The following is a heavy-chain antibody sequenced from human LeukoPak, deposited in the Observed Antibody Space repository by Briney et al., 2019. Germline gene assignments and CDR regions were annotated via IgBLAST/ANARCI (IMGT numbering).Heavy chain of an antibody. Sequence: PSETLSLTCTVSGGSISSFYWSWIRQPPGKGLEWIGYIYYTGRTNYNPSLKSRVTISVDTSKNQFSLKLSSVTAADTAVYYCARVHNYYDSSGYSNFDYWAQGTLVTVSS. CDR3: ARVHNYYDSSGYSNFDY. J-gene: IGHJ4*02. D-gene: IGHD3-22*01. CDR2: IYYTGRT. CDR1: GGSISSFY. V-gene: IGHV4-59*01.